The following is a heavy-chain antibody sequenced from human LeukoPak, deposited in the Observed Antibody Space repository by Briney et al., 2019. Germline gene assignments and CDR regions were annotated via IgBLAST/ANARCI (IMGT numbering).Heavy chain of an antibody. D-gene: IGHD3-10*01. CDR2: IKSKDDGATT. Sequence: GGSLRLSCGASGFTFDIAWMSWVRQAPGKGLEWVGRIKSKDDGATTDYAAPVKGRSTILRDDSKHTLSLQMSSLKTEDTAVYYCTTSSRGNFDLWGQGTLVAVSS. CDR1: GFTFDIAW. J-gene: IGHJ4*02. CDR3: TTSSRGNFDL. V-gene: IGHV3-15*01.